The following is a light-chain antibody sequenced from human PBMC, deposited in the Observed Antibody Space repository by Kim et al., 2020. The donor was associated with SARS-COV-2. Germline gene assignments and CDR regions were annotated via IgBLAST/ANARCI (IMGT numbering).Light chain of an antibody. J-gene: IGLJ3*02. Sequence: LTQPPSVSKGLRQTATLTCTGNSNNVGNEGAAWLQQHQGHPPKPLFYRNNNRPSGISERLSASRSGNTASLTITGLQPEDEADYYCSAWDSSLSAWVFGGGTQLTVL. V-gene: IGLV10-54*01. CDR3: SAWDSSLSAWV. CDR1: SNNVGNEG. CDR2: RNN.